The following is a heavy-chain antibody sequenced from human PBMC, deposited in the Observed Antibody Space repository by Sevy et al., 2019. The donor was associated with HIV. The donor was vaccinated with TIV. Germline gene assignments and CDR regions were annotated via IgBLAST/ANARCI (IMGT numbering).Heavy chain of an antibody. CDR1: GGSLSGYY. Sequence: SETLSLTCAVYGGSLSGYYWSWVRQSPGGGLEWIGEISHSGTTNYNPSLKSRASISVDTSKNQFSLKLRSVTAADTATFYCARISLVRGPRPYGLDVWGQGTTVTVSS. D-gene: IGHD3-10*01. J-gene: IGHJ6*02. V-gene: IGHV4-34*01. CDR3: ARISLVRGPRPYGLDV. CDR2: ISHSGTT.